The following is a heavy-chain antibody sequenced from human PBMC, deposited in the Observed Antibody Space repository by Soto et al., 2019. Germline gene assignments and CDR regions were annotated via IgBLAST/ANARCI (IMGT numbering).Heavy chain of an antibody. V-gene: IGHV3-21*01. CDR1: GFTFSSYG. J-gene: IGHJ6*04. CDR2: ISSRSSDI. D-gene: IGHD3-22*01. Sequence: EVQLVESGGGLVKPGGSLRLSCTASGFTFSSYGMNWVRQAPGKGLEWVSFISSRSSDISHADSLKGRFTISRDNARNSLFLQMNSLRAEDTAVYYCARVISTAVVTSTDVDVWGKGTTVTSSS. CDR3: ARVISTAVVTSTDVDV.